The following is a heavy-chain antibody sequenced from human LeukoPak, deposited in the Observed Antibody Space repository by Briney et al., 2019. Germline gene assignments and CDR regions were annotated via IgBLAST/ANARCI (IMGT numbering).Heavy chain of an antibody. CDR2: IQQDGNEK. J-gene: IGHJ4*02. CDR3: ASRIVGTPDYFDD. CDR1: GFTFSTYW. D-gene: IGHD1-26*01. V-gene: IGHV3-7*01. Sequence: PGGSLRLSCAASGFTFSTYWMSWVRQAPGKGLEWVANIQQDGNEKYYVDSVKGRFTISRDNAKNSLYLQMNSLRVEDTAVYYCASRIVGTPDYFDDWGQGTQVTISS.